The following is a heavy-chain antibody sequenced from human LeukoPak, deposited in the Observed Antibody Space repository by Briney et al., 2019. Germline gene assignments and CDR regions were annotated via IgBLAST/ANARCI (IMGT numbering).Heavy chain of an antibody. D-gene: IGHD3-22*01. J-gene: IGHJ4*02. CDR2: IYYSGST. V-gene: IGHV4-61*01. Sequence: SETLSLTCTVSGGSVSSGSYYWSWIRQPPGKGLEWIGYIYYSGSTNYNPSLKSRVTISVDTSKNQFSLKLSSVTAADTAVYYCARRRYYDSSGYWFDYWGQGTLVTVSS. CDR3: ARRRYYDSSGYWFDY. CDR1: GGSVSSGSYY.